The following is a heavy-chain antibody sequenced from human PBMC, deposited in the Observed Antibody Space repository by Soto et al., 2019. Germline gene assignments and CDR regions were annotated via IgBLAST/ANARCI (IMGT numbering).Heavy chain of an antibody. Sequence: SETLSLTCAVYGGSFSGYYWSWIRQPPGKGLEWIGEINHSGSTNYNPSLKSRVTISVDTSKNQFSLKLSSVTAADTAVYYCARLAVVVVARYYYYMDVWGKGTTVTVSS. V-gene: IGHV4-34*01. D-gene: IGHD2-15*01. J-gene: IGHJ6*03. CDR3: ARLAVVVVARYYYYMDV. CDR2: INHSGST. CDR1: GGSFSGYY.